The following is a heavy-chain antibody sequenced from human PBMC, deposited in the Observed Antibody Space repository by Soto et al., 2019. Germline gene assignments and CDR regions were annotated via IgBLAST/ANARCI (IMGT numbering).Heavy chain of an antibody. CDR2: INPVFGTA. CDR1: GGTFVIYA. J-gene: IGHJ3*02. D-gene: IGHD3-22*01. CDR3: ARYYYDSSGYPHAFDI. V-gene: IGHV1-69*01. Sequence: QVHLVQSGAEVRKPGSSVKVSCKASGGTFVIYAFTWVRQAPGQGLEWMGGINPVFGTANNAQKFQGRVTITADVSTNTTYMELSSLRPKDTAVYYCARYYYDSSGYPHAFDIWGQGTLVTVSS.